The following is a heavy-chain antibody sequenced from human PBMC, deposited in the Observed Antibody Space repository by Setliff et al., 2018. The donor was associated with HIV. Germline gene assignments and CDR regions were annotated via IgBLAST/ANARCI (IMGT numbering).Heavy chain of an antibody. Sequence: ASVKVSCKTSGYSFTDYYIHWVRQAPGQGLEWTGRVNPKSGRTRYAQKFQGRVTMTTETSTSTAYLELRSLRSDDTAVYYCARGYCTNAVCSDAFDIWGQGTMVTVSS. CDR2: VNPKSGRT. D-gene: IGHD2-8*01. J-gene: IGHJ3*02. V-gene: IGHV1-2*06. CDR3: ARGYCTNAVCSDAFDI. CDR1: GYSFTDYY.